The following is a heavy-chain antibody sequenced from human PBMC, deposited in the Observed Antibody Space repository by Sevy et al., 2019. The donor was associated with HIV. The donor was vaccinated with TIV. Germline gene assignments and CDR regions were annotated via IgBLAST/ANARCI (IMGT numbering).Heavy chain of an antibody. CDR2: FDPEDGET. Sequence: ASVKVSCKVSRYSLSEISMHWVRQAPGKGLEWMGGFDPEDGETIYAQKFQGRVTMTEDTSTDRAYMGLRGLTSEDTAVYYCATLDFWSDHPFYGTDVWGQGTTVTVSS. J-gene: IGHJ6*02. V-gene: IGHV1-24*01. CDR1: RYSLSEIS. D-gene: IGHD3-3*01. CDR3: ATLDFWSDHPFYGTDV.